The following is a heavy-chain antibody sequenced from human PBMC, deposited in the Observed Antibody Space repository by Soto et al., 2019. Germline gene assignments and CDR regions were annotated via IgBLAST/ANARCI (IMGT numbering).Heavy chain of an antibody. CDR2: MYFGGSA. Sequence: TCTVADGTIVNRGYCWACNRKPPGKGLESIGSMYFGGSAYYKPSLKSRVSISVDTSKNQVSLKMTSVTAADTSVYYCARSQYYDSKEGFGYWGQGTLVTVSS. D-gene: IGHD3-22*01. CDR1: DGTIVNRGYC. J-gene: IGHJ4*02. V-gene: IGHV4-39*01. CDR3: ARSQYYDSKEGFGY.